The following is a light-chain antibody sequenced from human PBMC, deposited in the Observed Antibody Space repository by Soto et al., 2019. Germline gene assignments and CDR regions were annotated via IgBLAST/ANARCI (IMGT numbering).Light chain of an antibody. Sequence: QSVLTQPPSVSGAPGQRVTISCTGSSSNIGAGYDVHWYQRLPGTAPKLLIYGNSNRPSGVPDRFSGSKSGTSASLAITGLQAEDEADSYCQSYDSSLSGVFGGGTKLTVL. CDR2: GNS. J-gene: IGLJ3*02. CDR3: QSYDSSLSGV. CDR1: SSNIGAGYD. V-gene: IGLV1-40*01.